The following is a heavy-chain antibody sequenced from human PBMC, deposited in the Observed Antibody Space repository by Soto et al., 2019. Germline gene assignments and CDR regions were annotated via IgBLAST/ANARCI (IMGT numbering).Heavy chain of an antibody. CDR1: GFTFSDYY. CDR2: ISSSGSTI. D-gene: IGHD4-4*01. V-gene: IGHV3-11*01. Sequence: GGSLRLSCAASGFTFSDYYMSWIRQAPGKGLEWVSYISSSGSTIYYADSVKGRFTISRDNAKNSLYLQMNSLRAEDTAVYYCARTLPSDYSEIDYWGQGTLVTVSS. CDR3: ARTLPSDYSEIDY. J-gene: IGHJ4*02.